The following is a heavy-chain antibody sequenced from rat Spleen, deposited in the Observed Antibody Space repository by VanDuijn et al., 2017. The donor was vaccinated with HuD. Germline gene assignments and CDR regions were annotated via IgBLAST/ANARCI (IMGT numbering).Heavy chain of an antibody. V-gene: IGHV5-25*01. CDR2: ISTSGSRT. CDR3: ARHDPYWYFDF. J-gene: IGHJ1*01. Sequence: EVQLVESGGGLVQPGRSLKLSCAASGFTFSNYYMAWVRQAPKKGLEWVATISTSGSRTYYPDSVKGRFTISRDNAKSSLYLQMNSLKSEDTATYYCARHDPYWYFDFWGPGTMVTVSS. CDR1: GFTFSNYY.